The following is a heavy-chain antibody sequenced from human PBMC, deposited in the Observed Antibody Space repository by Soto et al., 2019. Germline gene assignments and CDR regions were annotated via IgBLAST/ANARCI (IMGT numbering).Heavy chain of an antibody. CDR2: IYYRGST. Sequence: PSETLSLTCTVSGGSISSGGYYWSWIRQHPGKGLEWIGYIYYRGSTNYNPSLKSRVTMSVDTSRNLFSLKVNSVTAADTAVYYCARQQLLPYYYSLDVWGQGTTVTVS. CDR1: GGSISSGGYY. D-gene: IGHD6-13*01. V-gene: IGHV4-61*08. CDR3: ARQQLLPYYYSLDV. J-gene: IGHJ6*02.